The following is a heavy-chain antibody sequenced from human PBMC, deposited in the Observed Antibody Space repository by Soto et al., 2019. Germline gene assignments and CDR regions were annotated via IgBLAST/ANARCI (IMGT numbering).Heavy chain of an antibody. J-gene: IGHJ6*02. Sequence: GGSLRLSCAASGFNFSKHVINWVRQAPGKGLEWVSEITGSGASTYYTDSVKGRFTISRDNAKKSLYLQMNSLRAEDTAVYYCAREVTVFGVIIPTPMDVWGQGTTVTVSS. CDR2: ITGSGAST. D-gene: IGHD3-3*01. CDR1: GFNFSKHV. CDR3: AREVTVFGVIIPTPMDV. V-gene: IGHV3-23*01.